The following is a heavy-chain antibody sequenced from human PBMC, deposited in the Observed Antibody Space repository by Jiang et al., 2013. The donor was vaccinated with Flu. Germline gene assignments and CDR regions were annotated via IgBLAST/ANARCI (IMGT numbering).Heavy chain of an antibody. J-gene: IGHJ4*01. D-gene: IGHD6-19*01. Sequence: GAEVKKPGESLKISCQTSGFNFSNYWIAWLRQMPGKGLEWMGIIYPGDSDTRYSPSFQGQVTISADKSTRTAYLQWSSLKASDTAMFYCARRKYSSGWYDFDYWGQGALVIVSS. CDR2: IYPGDSDT. CDR3: ARRKYSSGWYDFDY. V-gene: IGHV5-51*03. CDR1: GFNFSNYW.